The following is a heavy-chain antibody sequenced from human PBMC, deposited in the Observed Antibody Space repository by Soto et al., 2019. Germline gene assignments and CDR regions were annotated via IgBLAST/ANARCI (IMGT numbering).Heavy chain of an antibody. CDR1: GFTFSSYG. V-gene: IGHV3-33*01. CDR3: AREGIVVVPAAENYYFDY. D-gene: IGHD2-2*01. Sequence: QVQLVESGGGVVQPGRSLRLSCAASGFTFSSYGMHWVRQAPGKGLEWVAVIWYDGSNKYYADSVKGRFTISRDNSKNTLYLQMNSQRAEDTAVYYCAREGIVVVPAAENYYFDYWGQGTLVTVSS. CDR2: IWYDGSNK. J-gene: IGHJ4*02.